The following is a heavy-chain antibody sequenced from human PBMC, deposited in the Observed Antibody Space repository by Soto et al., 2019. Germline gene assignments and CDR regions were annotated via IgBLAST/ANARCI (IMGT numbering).Heavy chain of an antibody. V-gene: IGHV3-30*03. CDR3: ARGNLSFDFDS. D-gene: IGHD1-26*01. Sequence: QIQLVESGGDVVQPGKSLRLSCAASGFNFGFFGMHWFRQAPGKGLEWVAFISGDGINTQYADSVRGRFTLSRDYSRKTMYLQMDSLRDEDTALYYCARGNLSFDFDSWGLGTLVTVSS. CDR2: ISGDGINT. J-gene: IGHJ4*02. CDR1: GFNFGFFG.